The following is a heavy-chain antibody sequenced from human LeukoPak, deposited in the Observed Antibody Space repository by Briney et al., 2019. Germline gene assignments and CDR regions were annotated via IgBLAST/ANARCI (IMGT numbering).Heavy chain of an antibody. CDR3: ARGTTGSHDAFDI. D-gene: IGHD1-1*01. CDR2: ISTYTGHT. V-gene: IGHV1-18*01. Sequence: GASVTVSCKASGYTFNNYGINWVRQAPGQGLEWMGWISTYTGHTNYAQKLQGRVTMTTATSTSTAYMELRSLRSDDTAFYYCARGTTGSHDAFDIWGQGTMVTVSS. CDR1: GYTFNNYG. J-gene: IGHJ3*02.